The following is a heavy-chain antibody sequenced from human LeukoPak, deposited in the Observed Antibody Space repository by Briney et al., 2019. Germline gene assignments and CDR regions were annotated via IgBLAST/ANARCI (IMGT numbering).Heavy chain of an antibody. Sequence: SETLSLTCAVYGGSFSGYYWSWIRQPPGKGLEWIGEINHSGSTNYNPSLKSRVTISVDTSKNQFSLKLSSVTATDTAVYYCARGGPYCSGGGCYSRTSNWFDPWGQGTLVTVSS. V-gene: IGHV4-34*01. CDR3: ARGGPYCSGGGCYSRTSNWFDP. J-gene: IGHJ5*02. CDR1: GGSFSGYY. CDR2: INHSGST. D-gene: IGHD2-15*01.